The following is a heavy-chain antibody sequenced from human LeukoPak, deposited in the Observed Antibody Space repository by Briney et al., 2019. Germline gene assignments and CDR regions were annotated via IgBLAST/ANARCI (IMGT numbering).Heavy chain of an antibody. CDR3: AKEATQGSSFIRYYYYYMDV. CDR1: GFTFSSYG. V-gene: IGHV3-30*02. Sequence: GGSLRLSCAASGFTFSSYGMHWVRQAPGKGLEWVAFIRYDGSNKYYADPVKGRFTISRDNSKNTLYLQMNSLRAEDTAVYYCAKEATQGSSFIRYYYYYMDVWGKGTTVTISS. J-gene: IGHJ6*03. CDR2: IRYDGSNK. D-gene: IGHD3-10*01.